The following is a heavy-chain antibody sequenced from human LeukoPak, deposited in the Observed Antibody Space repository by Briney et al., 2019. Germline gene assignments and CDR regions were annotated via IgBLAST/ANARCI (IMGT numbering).Heavy chain of an antibody. J-gene: IGHJ6*03. D-gene: IGHD6-13*01. CDR2: INHSGST. CDR1: GGSFSGYY. Sequence: SETLSLTCAVYGGSFSGYYWSWVRRPPGKGLGWSGEINHSGSTNYNPSLKSRVTISVDTSKNQFSLKLSSVTAADTAVYYCARADYSSTWSHDYYYMDVWGKGTTVTVSS. V-gene: IGHV4-34*01. CDR3: ARADYSSTWSHDYYYMDV.